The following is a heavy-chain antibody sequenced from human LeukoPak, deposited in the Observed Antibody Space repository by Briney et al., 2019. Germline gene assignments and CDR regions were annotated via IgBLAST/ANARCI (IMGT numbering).Heavy chain of an antibody. V-gene: IGHV4-59*01. D-gene: IGHD3-10*01. CDR1: GGSISSYH. J-gene: IGHJ3*02. Sequence: SETLSLTCTVSGGSISSYHWNWVRQPPGKGLEWIGYIYSSASTNYNPSLESRVTISADTSKNQFSLKLNSVTAADTAVYYCARATYYYDSGTYQVFDIWGQGTMVTVSS. CDR2: IYSSAST. CDR3: ARATYYYDSGTYQVFDI.